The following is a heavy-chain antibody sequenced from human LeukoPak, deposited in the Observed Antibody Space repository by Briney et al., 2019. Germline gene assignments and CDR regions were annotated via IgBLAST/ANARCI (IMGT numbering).Heavy chain of an antibody. D-gene: IGHD2-15*01. CDR3: AKPAYCSGGSCYSIGYFDY. CDR1: GFTFSNYA. CDR2: ISGSGGST. Sequence: PGGSLRLSCAASGFTFSNYAMNWVRQAPGRGPEWVSAISGSGGSTYYADSVKGRFTISRDNSKNTLYLQMNSLRAEDTAVYYCAKPAYCSGGSCYSIGYFDYWGQGTLVTVSS. V-gene: IGHV3-23*01. J-gene: IGHJ4*02.